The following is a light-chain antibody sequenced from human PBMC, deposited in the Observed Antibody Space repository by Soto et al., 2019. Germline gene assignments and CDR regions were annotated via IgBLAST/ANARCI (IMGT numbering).Light chain of an antibody. Sequence: DIQMTQSPSSLSASVGDRVTITCRASQGIDHSLACSQQKPGKVPNLLIYSASTLQSRVPSRFSGSRSGTDFTLTITSLQPEDVATCYGPAHYRGHPVAFGPGTKVDV. CDR1: QGIDHS. V-gene: IGKV1-27*01. CDR2: SAS. J-gene: IGKJ3*01. CDR3: PAHYRGHPVA.